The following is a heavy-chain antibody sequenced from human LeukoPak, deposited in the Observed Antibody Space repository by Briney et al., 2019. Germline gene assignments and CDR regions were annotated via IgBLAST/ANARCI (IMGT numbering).Heavy chain of an antibody. D-gene: IGHD3-22*01. V-gene: IGHV3-23*01. J-gene: IGHJ2*01. Sequence: PGGSLRLSCAASGFTFSRFWMNWVRQAPGKGLEWVSAISGSGGTTYYADSVKGRFTISRDNSKNTLYLQMNSLRAEDTAVYYCAKVETYYYDSSGHWYFDLWGRGTLVTVSS. CDR2: ISGSGGTT. CDR1: GFTFSRFW. CDR3: AKVETYYYDSSGHWYFDL.